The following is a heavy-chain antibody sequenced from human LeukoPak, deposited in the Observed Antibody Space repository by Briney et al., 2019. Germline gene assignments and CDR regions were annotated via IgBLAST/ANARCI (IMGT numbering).Heavy chain of an antibody. Sequence: GGSLRLSCAASGFTFSSYGMHWVRQAPGKGLEWVAFIRYDGSNKYYADSVKGRFTISRDNSKNTLYLQMNSLGAEDTAVYYCATQGGPYDSSGYYYVRGAFDIWGQGTMVTVSS. V-gene: IGHV3-30*02. CDR2: IRYDGSNK. CDR1: GFTFSSYG. J-gene: IGHJ3*02. CDR3: ATQGGPYDSSGYYYVRGAFDI. D-gene: IGHD3-22*01.